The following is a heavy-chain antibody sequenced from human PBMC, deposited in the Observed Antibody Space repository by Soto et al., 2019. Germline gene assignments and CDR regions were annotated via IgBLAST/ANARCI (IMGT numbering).Heavy chain of an antibody. V-gene: IGHV3-30*03. D-gene: IGHD1-26*01. CDR3: ARAMNSKYYAI. CDR1: GFTFANYP. J-gene: IGHJ4*02. Sequence: QVQLLQSGGGPVQPGTSVTLSCAATGFTFANYPMHWVRQGPDRGLEWLALISDDGKSQSYAASVKGRFTVTRGNSKNTLDLHLNRLRREDGAVNHGARAMNSKYYAIGGQGSLGTVSS. CDR2: ISDDGKSQ.